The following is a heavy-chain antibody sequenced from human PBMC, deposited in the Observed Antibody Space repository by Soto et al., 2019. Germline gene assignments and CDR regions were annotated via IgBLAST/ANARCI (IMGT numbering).Heavy chain of an antibody. D-gene: IGHD5-12*01. J-gene: IGHJ6*02. CDR2: ISYDGSNK. Sequence: GGSLRLSCAASGFTFSSYAMHWVRQAPGKGLEWVAVISYDGSNKYYADSVKGRFTISRDNSKNTLYLQMNSLRAEDTAVYYCARDPAPVGYRGLDVWGQGTTVTVSS. CDR3: ARDPAPVGYRGLDV. V-gene: IGHV3-30-3*01. CDR1: GFTFSSYA.